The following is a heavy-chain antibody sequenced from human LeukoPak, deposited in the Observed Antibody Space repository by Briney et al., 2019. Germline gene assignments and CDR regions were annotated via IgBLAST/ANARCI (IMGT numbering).Heavy chain of an antibody. CDR3: ARHGPLYDIWSAQFYFDY. CDR1: GGSISTFY. J-gene: IGHJ4*02. V-gene: IGHV4-59*08. CDR2: IYYSGTT. Sequence: SETLSLTCTVSGGSISTFYWSWIRQRPGKGLEWIGYIYYSGTTNYNPSLKSRVTISVDMFKSQFSLTLSSVTAADTALYYCARHGPLYDIWSAQFYFDYWGQGTLVAVSS. D-gene: IGHD3-3*01.